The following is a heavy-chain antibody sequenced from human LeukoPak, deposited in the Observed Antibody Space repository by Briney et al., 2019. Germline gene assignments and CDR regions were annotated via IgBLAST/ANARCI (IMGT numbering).Heavy chain of an antibody. D-gene: IGHD2-15*01. Sequence: SETLSLTCTVSGGSISSYYWSWIRQPPGKGLEWIGYIYYSGSTYYNPSLKSRVTISVDTSKNQFSLKLSSVTAADTAVYYCARDARLEDNYFDYWGQGTLVTVSS. CDR2: IYYSGST. V-gene: IGHV4-59*12. CDR3: ARDARLEDNYFDY. CDR1: GGSISSYY. J-gene: IGHJ4*02.